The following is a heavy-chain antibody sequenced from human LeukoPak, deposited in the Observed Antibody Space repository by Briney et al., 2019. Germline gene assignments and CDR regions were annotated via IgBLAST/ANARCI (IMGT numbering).Heavy chain of an antibody. D-gene: IGHD3-22*01. Sequence: ASVKVSCKASGYTFKNYGISWVRQAPGQGLEWMGWINPNSGGTNYAQKFQGRVTMTRDTSISTAYMELSRLRSDDTAVYYCARQYYDSSGSFDYWGQGTLVTVSS. CDR2: INPNSGGT. V-gene: IGHV1-2*02. CDR1: GYTFKNYG. J-gene: IGHJ4*02. CDR3: ARQYYDSSGSFDY.